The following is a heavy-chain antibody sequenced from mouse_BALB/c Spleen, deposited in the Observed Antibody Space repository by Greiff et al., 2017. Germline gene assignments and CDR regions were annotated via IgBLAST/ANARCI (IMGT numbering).Heavy chain of an antibody. J-gene: IGHJ2*01. CDR1: GFSLTSYG. Sequence: VKVVDSGPGLVAPSQSLSITCTVSGFSLTSYGVHWVRQPPGKGLEWLGVIWAGGSTNYNSALMSRLSISKDNSKSQVFLKMNSLQTDDTAMYYCARESYYRYADYWGQGTTLTVSS. V-gene: IGHV2-9*02. CDR2: IWAGGST. CDR3: ARESYYRYADY. D-gene: IGHD2-14*01.